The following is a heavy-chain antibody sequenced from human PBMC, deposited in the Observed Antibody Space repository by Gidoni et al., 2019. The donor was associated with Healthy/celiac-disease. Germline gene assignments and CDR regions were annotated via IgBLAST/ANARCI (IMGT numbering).Heavy chain of an antibody. CDR2: ISGSGGST. Sequence: EVQLLESGGGLVQPGGSLRLSCAASGFTFSSYAMSWVRQAPGKGLEWVSAISGSGGSTYYADSVKGFTISRDNSKNTLYLQMNSLRAEDTAVYYCAKDAPSIAVAPGENIWGQGTMVTVSS. CDR3: AKDAPSIAVAPGENI. CDR1: GFTFSSYA. J-gene: IGHJ3*02. V-gene: IGHV3-23*01. D-gene: IGHD6-19*01.